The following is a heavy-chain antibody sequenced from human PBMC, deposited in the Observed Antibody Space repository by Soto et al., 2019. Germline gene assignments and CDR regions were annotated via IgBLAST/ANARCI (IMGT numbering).Heavy chain of an antibody. J-gene: IGHJ3*02. CDR1: GFTFSSYP. V-gene: IGHV3-30-3*01. Sequence: QVQLVESGGGVVQPGRSLRLSCAASGFTFSSYPMHWVRQAPGKGLEWVAFISYDESNKYYADSVKGRFTISRDNSKNTRYLQMNSLRAEDTAGYYCERVRGSSWYEGAFDIWGQGTMVTVSS. CDR2: ISYDESNK. CDR3: ERVRGSSWYEGAFDI. D-gene: IGHD6-13*01.